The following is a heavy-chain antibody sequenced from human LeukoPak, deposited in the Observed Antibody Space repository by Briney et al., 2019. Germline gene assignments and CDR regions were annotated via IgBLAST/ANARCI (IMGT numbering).Heavy chain of an antibody. D-gene: IGHD6-19*01. CDR3: ARSSFSSGWYEPYYFDS. J-gene: IGHJ4*02. CDR1: GFTFSTYS. V-gene: IGHV3-21*01. Sequence: GGSLRLSCVASGFTFSTYSVNRVRQAPGKGLEWVSSISASSRYIYYADSVKGRFTISRDNAKNSLYLQMNSLRAEDTAIYYCARSSFSSGWYEPYYFDSWGQGTLVTVSS. CDR2: ISASSRYI.